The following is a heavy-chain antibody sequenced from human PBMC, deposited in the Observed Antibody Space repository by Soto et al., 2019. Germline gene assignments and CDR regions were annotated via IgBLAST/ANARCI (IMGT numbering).Heavy chain of an antibody. J-gene: IGHJ5*02. CDR1: GFTFSGYA. Sequence: GGSLRLSCAASGFTFSGYAMSWVRQAPGKGLEWVSAISGSGGSTYYADSVKGRFTISRDNSKNTLYLQMNSLRAEDTAVYYCARAYYDILTGPNNWFDPWGQGTLVTVSS. D-gene: IGHD3-9*01. V-gene: IGHV3-23*01. CDR3: ARAYYDILTGPNNWFDP. CDR2: ISGSGGST.